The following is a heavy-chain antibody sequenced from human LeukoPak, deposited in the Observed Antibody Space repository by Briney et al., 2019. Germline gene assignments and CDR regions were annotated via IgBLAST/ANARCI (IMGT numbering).Heavy chain of an antibody. CDR2: ISGSGST. D-gene: IGHD3-10*01. CDR3: ARDSGTTGEVKFDP. CDR1: GGSINSY. V-gene: IGHV4-4*07. Sequence: SETLSLTCTVSGGSINSYWSWMRQPAGKGLEWIGRISGSGSTTYNPSLKSRLSISIDTSKNQSSLKLMSVTAADTAVYYCARDSGTTGEVKFDPWGQGTLVTVSS. J-gene: IGHJ5*02.